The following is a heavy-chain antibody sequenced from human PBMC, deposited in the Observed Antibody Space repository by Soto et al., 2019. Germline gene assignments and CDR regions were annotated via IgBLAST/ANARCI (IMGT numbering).Heavy chain of an antibody. V-gene: IGHV4-31*02. J-gene: IGHJ4*02. D-gene: IGHD1-1*01. Sequence: SHHRSVSGGSISRWWFFWSWIRQPPGKGLGWIGNIFYSGTTYYNPSLKSRVTISVDTSKNQFSLKLSSVTAADTAVYFCARGVLYWGQGTLVTVSS. CDR3: ARGVLY. CDR1: GGSISRWWFF. CDR2: IFYSGTT.